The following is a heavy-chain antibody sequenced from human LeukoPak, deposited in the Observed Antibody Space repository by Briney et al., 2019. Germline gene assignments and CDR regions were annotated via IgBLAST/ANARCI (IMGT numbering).Heavy chain of an antibody. CDR2: ISENGGAA. Sequence: GGSLRLSCAASGFTFTNYVMGWVRQAQGKGLEWVSAISENGGAADYADSVRGRFTISRDNSQNTLYQQMNSLRAEDTAVYYCAKRTGVTELHFDHWGQGTLVTVSS. D-gene: IGHD1-7*01. V-gene: IGHV3-23*01. CDR3: AKRTGVTELHFDH. J-gene: IGHJ4*02. CDR1: GFTFTNYV.